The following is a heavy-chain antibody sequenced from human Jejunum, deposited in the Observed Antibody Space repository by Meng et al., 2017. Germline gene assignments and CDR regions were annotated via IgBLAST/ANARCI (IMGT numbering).Heavy chain of an antibody. Sequence: GESLKISCAASGFTFSSSSISWVRQAPGKGLEWVSTITGSGESTYYADSVKDRFTISRDNSKNTLYLQMNSLRAEDTAVYYCAKLVSFWGQGTLVTVSS. CDR2: ITGSGEST. CDR3: AKLVSF. D-gene: IGHD2-8*01. J-gene: IGHJ4*02. CDR1: GFTFSSSS. V-gene: IGHV3-23*01.